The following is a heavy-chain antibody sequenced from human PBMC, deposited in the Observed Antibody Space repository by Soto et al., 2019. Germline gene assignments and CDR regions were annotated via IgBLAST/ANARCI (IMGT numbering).Heavy chain of an antibody. CDR3: VRDRGSSWMYKWFDP. Sequence: SETLSLTCTVSGDSVSSADYYWGWIRQPPGEGLEWIGHIYYSGSTYHTPSLRGRVTISVDTSKNQFSLNLNYVTAADTAVYYCVRDRGSSWMYKWFDPWGQGTQVTVSS. CDR2: IYYSGST. J-gene: IGHJ5*02. D-gene: IGHD2-2*01. CDR1: GDSVSSADYY. V-gene: IGHV4-30-4*01.